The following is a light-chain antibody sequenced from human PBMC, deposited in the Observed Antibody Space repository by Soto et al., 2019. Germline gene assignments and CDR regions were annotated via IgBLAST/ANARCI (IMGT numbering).Light chain of an antibody. CDR1: SSDVGGYNY. Sequence: QSVLTQPASVSGSPGQSITISCTGTSSDVGGYNYVSWYQQHPGKAPKLMIYDVSNRPSGVSNRFSGYKSGNTASLTISGLQGEDGADYYCSSYTSSSTQVFGGGTKLTVL. CDR2: DVS. J-gene: IGLJ2*01. CDR3: SSYTSSSTQV. V-gene: IGLV2-14*01.